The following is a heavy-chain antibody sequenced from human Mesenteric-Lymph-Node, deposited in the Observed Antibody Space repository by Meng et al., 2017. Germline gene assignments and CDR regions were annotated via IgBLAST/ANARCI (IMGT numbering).Heavy chain of an antibody. D-gene: IGHD3-10*01. Sequence: EVQLVESGGGLVKPGGSLRLSCAASVFTFSSYSMNWVRQAPGKGLEWVSSISSSSSYIYYADSVKGRFTISRDNAKNSLYLQMNSLRAEDTAVYYCAREGDAFGSFDYWGQGTLVTVSS. V-gene: IGHV3-21*01. J-gene: IGHJ4*02. CDR1: VFTFSSYS. CDR3: AREGDAFGSFDY. CDR2: ISSSSSYI.